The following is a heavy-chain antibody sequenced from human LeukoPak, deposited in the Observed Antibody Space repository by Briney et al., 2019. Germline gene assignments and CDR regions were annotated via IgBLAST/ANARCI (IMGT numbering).Heavy chain of an antibody. D-gene: IGHD3-10*01. CDR3: ARPMVRGVLYGMDV. V-gene: IGHV3-11*01. J-gene: IGHJ6*02. CDR1: GFTFSDYY. Sequence: GGSLRLSCAASGFTFSDYYMSWIRQAPGKGLEWVSYISSSDSIIYYADSVKGRFTISRDNAKNSLYLQMNSLRAEDTAVYYCARPMVRGVLYGMDVWGQGTTVTVSS. CDR2: ISSSDSII.